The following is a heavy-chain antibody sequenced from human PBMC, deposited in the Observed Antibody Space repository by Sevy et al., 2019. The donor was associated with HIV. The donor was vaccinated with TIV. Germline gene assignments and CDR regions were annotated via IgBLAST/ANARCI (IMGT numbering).Heavy chain of an antibody. Sequence: GGSLRLSCAASGFTFSSYAMSWVRQAPGKGLEWVSAISGSGGSTYYADSVKGRFTISRDNSKNTRYLQMNSLRAEDTAVYYCAKDRGIAAAGTDYYYGMDVWGQGTTVTVSS. CDR1: GFTFSSYA. V-gene: IGHV3-23*01. J-gene: IGHJ6*02. CDR2: ISGSGGST. CDR3: AKDRGIAAAGTDYYYGMDV. D-gene: IGHD6-13*01.